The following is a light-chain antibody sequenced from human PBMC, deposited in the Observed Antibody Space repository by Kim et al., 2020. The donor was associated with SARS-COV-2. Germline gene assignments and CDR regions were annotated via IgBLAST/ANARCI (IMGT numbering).Light chain of an antibody. CDR3: QTWGTGMNWV. J-gene: IGLJ3*02. Sequence: VKLTCTLSSGHSSYAIAWHQQQPEKGPRYLMKLNSDGIHSKGDGIPDRFSGSSSGAERYLSISSLQSEDEADYYCQTWGTGMNWVFGGGTQLTVL. CDR1: SGHSSYA. V-gene: IGLV4-69*01. CDR2: LNSDGIH.